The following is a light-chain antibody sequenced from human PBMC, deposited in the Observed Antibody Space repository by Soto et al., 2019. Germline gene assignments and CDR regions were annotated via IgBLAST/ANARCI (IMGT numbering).Light chain of an antibody. Sequence: DIHMTPSPSTLSASVVDRATITCRASQNINSWLAWHQQTPGKAPKLLIYEASSLEKGVPARFGGSGSGTEFTLTISSLQPEDFATYYCQELNSYPRAFGQGTKVDIK. J-gene: IGKJ1*01. V-gene: IGKV1-5*03. CDR3: QELNSYPRA. CDR1: QNINSW. CDR2: EAS.